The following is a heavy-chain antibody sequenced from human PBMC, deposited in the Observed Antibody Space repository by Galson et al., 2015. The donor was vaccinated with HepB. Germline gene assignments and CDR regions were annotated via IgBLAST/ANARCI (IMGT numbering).Heavy chain of an antibody. J-gene: IGHJ4*02. D-gene: IGHD3-9*01. CDR3: ARPPYDILTGFFDY. V-gene: IGHV3-30*04. CDR2: ISYDGSNK. Sequence: SLRLSCAASGFTFSSYAMHWVRQAPDKGLEWVAVISYDGSNKYYADSVKGRFTISRDNSKNTLYLQMNSLRAEDTAVYYCARPPYDILTGFFDYWGQGTLVTVSS. CDR1: GFTFSSYA.